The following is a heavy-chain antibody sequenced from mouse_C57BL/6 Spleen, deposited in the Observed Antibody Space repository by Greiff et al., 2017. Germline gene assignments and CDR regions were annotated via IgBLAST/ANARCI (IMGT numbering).Heavy chain of an antibody. CDR3: TGAYSYWYFDV. CDR2: IRLKSDNYAT. D-gene: IGHD2-10*01. J-gene: IGHJ1*03. CDR1: GFTFSNYW. Sequence: EVKLMESGGGLVQPGGSMKLSCVASGFTFSNYWMNWVRQSPEKGLEWVAQIRLKSDNYATHYAESVKGRFTISRDDSKSSVYLQMNNLRAEDTGIYYCTGAYSYWYFDVWGTGTTVTVSS. V-gene: IGHV6-3*01.